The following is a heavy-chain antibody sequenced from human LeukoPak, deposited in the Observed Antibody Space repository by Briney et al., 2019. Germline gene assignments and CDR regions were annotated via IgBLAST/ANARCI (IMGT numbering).Heavy chain of an antibody. J-gene: IGHJ6*02. V-gene: IGHV3-7*03. CDR2: IKPDGYDK. CDR1: GFTFSSYW. D-gene: IGHD3-10*01. CDR3: AKGGYGSGSYYGMDV. Sequence: GGSLRLSCAASGFTFSSYWMGWVRQAPGKGLEWVANIKPDGYDKYYVDSLKGRFTISRDNAKNSLYLQMNSLRAEDTALYYCAKGGYGSGSYYGMDVWGQGTTVTVSS.